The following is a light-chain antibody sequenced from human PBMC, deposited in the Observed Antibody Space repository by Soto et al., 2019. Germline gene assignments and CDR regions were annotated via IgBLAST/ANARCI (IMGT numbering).Light chain of an antibody. Sequence: EIVLTQSPGTLSLSPGERATLSCRASQSVSSSYLAWYQQKPGQAPRLLIYGASSRATGIPDRFSGSGSGTDITLTISRLEPEDFAVYYCQQYGSSPVTFGHGTKVEIK. J-gene: IGKJ1*01. CDR1: QSVSSSY. CDR2: GAS. CDR3: QQYGSSPVT. V-gene: IGKV3-20*01.